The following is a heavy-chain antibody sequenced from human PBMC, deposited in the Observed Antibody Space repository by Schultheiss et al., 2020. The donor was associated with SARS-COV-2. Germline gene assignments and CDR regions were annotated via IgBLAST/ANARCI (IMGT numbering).Heavy chain of an antibody. J-gene: IGHJ6*02. V-gene: IGHV3-30-3*01. CDR3: ARGSVEMATKGNYYGMDV. D-gene: IGHD5-24*01. CDR2: ISYDGSNK. Sequence: GGSLRLSCAASGFTFSSYAMHWVRQAPGKGLEWVAVISYDGSNKYYADSVKGRFTISRDNSKNTLYLQMNSLRAEDTAVYYCARGSVEMATKGNYYGMDVWTQGSTVTVA. CDR1: GFTFSSYA.